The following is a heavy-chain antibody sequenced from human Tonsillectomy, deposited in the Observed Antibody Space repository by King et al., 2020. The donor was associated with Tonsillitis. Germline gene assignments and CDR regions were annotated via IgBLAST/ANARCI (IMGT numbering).Heavy chain of an antibody. CDR1: VFSFSKYA. CDR2: ISYDGSNK. V-gene: IGHV3-30-3*01. J-gene: IGHJ4*02. D-gene: IGHD1-26*01. CDR3: ASHPTFEWDLGV. Sequence: HVQLVESGGGVVQPGGSLGLSCAASVFSFSKYAMQWVRQAPGKGLEWVAVISYDGSNKNYADSVKGRFTISRDNSKNTLYLEMKSLRGDDTAVYYCASHPTFEWDLGVWGQGTLVSVSS.